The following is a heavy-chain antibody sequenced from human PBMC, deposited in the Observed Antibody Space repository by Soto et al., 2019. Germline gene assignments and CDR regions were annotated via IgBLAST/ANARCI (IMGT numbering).Heavy chain of an antibody. V-gene: IGHV1-69*13. J-gene: IGHJ4*02. D-gene: IGHD3-9*01. Sequence: SVKFSCKASGGTFSSYAIIWVRQAPGQGLEWMGGIIPIFGTANYAQKFQGRVTITADESTSTAYMELSSLRSEDTAVYYCARDTGYDILTGYYDYWGQGTQVTVSS. CDR1: GGTFSSYA. CDR2: IIPIFGTA. CDR3: ARDTGYDILTGYYDY.